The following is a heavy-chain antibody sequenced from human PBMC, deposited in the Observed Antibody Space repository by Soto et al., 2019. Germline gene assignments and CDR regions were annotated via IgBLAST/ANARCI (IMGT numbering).Heavy chain of an antibody. CDR2: IYHSGST. CDR3: SGKGVIAARPPPRVRSVFDP. V-gene: IGHV4-4*02. Sequence: AETLDLTCAVSGGSISSSHWWSWVRPPPARGLGWIGVIYHSGSTNYKASLKSRVTISVDKSKNQFSLKLSSVTAADTAVYDCSGKGVIAARPPPRVRSVFDPGGQGTLVT. CDR1: GGSISSSHW. D-gene: IGHD6-6*01. J-gene: IGHJ5*02.